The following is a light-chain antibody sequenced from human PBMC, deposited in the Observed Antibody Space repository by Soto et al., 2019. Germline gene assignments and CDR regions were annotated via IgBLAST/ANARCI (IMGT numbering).Light chain of an antibody. Sequence: QSVLTQPASVSGSPGQSITISCTGTSSDLGAYNYVSWYQQLPGKAPKLMIFEVSDRPSGVSSRFSGSKSDNTASLSISGLQTEDEADYYCSSYTGDSTLVFGTGTKLTVL. CDR3: SSYTGDSTLV. J-gene: IGLJ1*01. V-gene: IGLV2-14*01. CDR2: EVS. CDR1: SSDLGAYNY.